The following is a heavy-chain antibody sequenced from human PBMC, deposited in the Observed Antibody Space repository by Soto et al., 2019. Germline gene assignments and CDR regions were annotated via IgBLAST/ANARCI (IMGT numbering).Heavy chain of an antibody. Sequence: PGGSLRLSCATSGFTFGDRYMSWIRQAPGKGLEWVSYISSSGFTIYYADSVKGRFTISRDNANDSLYLQMNNLRAEDTAVYYCARNTKSAAGADYYGLDVWGHGTTVIVSS. D-gene: IGHD4-17*01. CDR2: ISSSGFTI. CDR3: ARNTKSAAGADYYGLDV. CDR1: GFTFGDRY. J-gene: IGHJ6*02. V-gene: IGHV3-11*01.